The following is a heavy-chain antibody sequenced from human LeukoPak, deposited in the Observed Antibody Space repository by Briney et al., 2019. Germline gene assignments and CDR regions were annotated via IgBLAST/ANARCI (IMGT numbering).Heavy chain of an antibody. CDR3: AREGLSLYYFDY. Sequence: SETLSLTCTVSGGSISSYYWSWIRQPPGKGLEWIGYIYYSGSTNYNPSLKSRVTISVDTSKNQFSLKLSSATAADTVVYYCAREGLSLYYFDYWGQGALVTVSS. CDR1: GGSISSYY. CDR2: IYYSGST. J-gene: IGHJ4*02. V-gene: IGHV4-59*01.